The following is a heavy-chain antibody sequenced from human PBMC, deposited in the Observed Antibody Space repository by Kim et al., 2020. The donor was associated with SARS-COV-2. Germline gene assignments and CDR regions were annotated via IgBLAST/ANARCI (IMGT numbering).Heavy chain of an antibody. J-gene: IGHJ5*02. CDR1: GFTFSSYA. CDR3: AKEDYDSSGYYYSWFDP. Sequence: GGSLRLSXAXSGFTFSSYAMSWVRQAPGKGLEWVSAISGSGGSTYYADSVKGRFTISRDNSKNTLYLQMNSLRAEDTAVYYCAKEDYDSSGYYYSWFDPWGQGTLVTVSS. CDR2: ISGSGGST. V-gene: IGHV3-23*01. D-gene: IGHD3-22*01.